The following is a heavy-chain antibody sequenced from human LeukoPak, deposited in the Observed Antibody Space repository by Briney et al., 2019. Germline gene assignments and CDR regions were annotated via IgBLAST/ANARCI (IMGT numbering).Heavy chain of an antibody. V-gene: IGHV4-34*01. D-gene: IGHD3-10*01. CDR3: ARGRPGYGSGSYYYY. CDR1: GGSFSGYY. CDR2: INHSGST. Sequence: PSETLSLTCAVYGGSFSGYYWSWIRQPPGKGLEWIGEINHSGSTNYNPSLKSRVTMSVDTSKNQFSLKLSSVTAADTAVYYCARGRPGYGSGSYYYYWGQGTLVTVSS. J-gene: IGHJ4*02.